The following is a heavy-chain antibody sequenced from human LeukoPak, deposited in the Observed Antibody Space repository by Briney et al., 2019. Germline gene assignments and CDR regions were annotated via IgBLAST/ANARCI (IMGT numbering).Heavy chain of an antibody. V-gene: IGHV1-2*02. CDR1: GYTFTGYY. CDR3: ARDLHVLRYFDWLVGDFDN. D-gene: IGHD3-9*01. CDR2: INPNSGGT. Sequence: ASVKVSCKASGYTFTGYYMHWVRQAPGQGLEWMGWINPNSGGTNYAQKFQGRVTMTRDTSISTAYMELSRLRSDDTAVYYCARDLHVLRYFDWLVGDFDNWGQGTLVTVSS. J-gene: IGHJ4*02.